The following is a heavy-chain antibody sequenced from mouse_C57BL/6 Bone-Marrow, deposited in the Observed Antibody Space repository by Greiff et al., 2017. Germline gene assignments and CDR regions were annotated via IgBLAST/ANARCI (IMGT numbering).Heavy chain of an antibody. J-gene: IGHJ3*01. D-gene: IGHD1-1*01. CDR2: IGSGGSYT. V-gene: IGHV5-6*01. CDR1: GFTFSSYG. CDR3: AKPIYYCGSSPSFAY. Sequence: EVNLVESGGDLVKPGGSLKLSCAASGFTFSSYGMSWVRQTPDKRLEWVATIGSGGSYTYYPDSVKGRFTISRDNAKNTLYLQMSSLKSEDTAMYYCAKPIYYCGSSPSFAYWGQGTLVTVSA.